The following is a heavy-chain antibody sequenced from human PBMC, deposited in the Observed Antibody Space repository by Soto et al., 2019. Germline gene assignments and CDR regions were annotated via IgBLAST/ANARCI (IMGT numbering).Heavy chain of an antibody. Sequence: PGVSLRFSCAASGFTLSSYSMHWVRQAPGKGLEWVSYISGSGGTIYYADSVKGRFTISRDNAKNSLSVQMNSLRDEDTAVYFCARETGLRSSGWSYYFDFWGQGTRVTVSS. CDR1: GFTLSSYS. CDR3: ARETGLRSSGWSYYFDF. J-gene: IGHJ4*01. CDR2: ISGSGGTI. D-gene: IGHD6-19*01. V-gene: IGHV3-48*02.